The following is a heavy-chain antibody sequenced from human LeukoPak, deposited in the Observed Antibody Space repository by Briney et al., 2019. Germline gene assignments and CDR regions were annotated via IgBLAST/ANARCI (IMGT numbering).Heavy chain of an antibody. V-gene: IGHV1-18*04. D-gene: IGHD2-15*01. CDR1: GYTFTSYG. J-gene: IGHJ3*02. CDR2: ISSYNGNT. Sequence: ASVKVSCKASGYTFTSYGISWVRQAPGQGFEWMGWISSYNGNTNYAQKFQGRVTITRNTSISTAYMELSSLRSEDTAVYYCAVCSGGSCYNDAFDIWGQGTMVTVSS. CDR3: AVCSGGSCYNDAFDI.